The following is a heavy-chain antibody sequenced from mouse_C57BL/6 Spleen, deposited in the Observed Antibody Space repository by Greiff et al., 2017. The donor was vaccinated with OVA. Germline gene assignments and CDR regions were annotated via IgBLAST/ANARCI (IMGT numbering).Heavy chain of an antibody. Sequence: EVKLVESGGGLVKPGGSLKLSCAASGFTFSSYAMSWVRQTPEKRLAWVATISDGGSYTYYPDNVKGRFTISRDNAKNNLYLQMSHLKSEDTAMYYCARGGYGSSYRYFDVWGTGTTVTVSS. V-gene: IGHV5-4*03. CDR2: ISDGGSYT. CDR1: GFTFSSYA. D-gene: IGHD1-1*01. J-gene: IGHJ1*03. CDR3: ARGGYGSSYRYFDV.